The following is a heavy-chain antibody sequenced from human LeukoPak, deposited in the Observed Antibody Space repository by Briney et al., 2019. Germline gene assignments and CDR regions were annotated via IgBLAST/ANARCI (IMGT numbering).Heavy chain of an antibody. CDR1: GFTFSSYA. D-gene: IGHD1-26*01. CDR2: ISYDGSNK. Sequence: PGGSLRLSCAASGFTFSSYAMHWVRQAPGKGLEWVAVISYDGSNKYYADSVKGRFTISRDNSKNTLYLQMNSLRAEDTAVYYCAKDSKTYSGSYGVDYWGQGTLVTVSS. V-gene: IGHV3-30-3*01. J-gene: IGHJ4*02. CDR3: AKDSKTYSGSYGVDY.